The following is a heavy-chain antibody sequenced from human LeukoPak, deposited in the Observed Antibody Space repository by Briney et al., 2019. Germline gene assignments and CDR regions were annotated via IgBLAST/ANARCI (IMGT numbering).Heavy chain of an antibody. CDR1: GYTFTGYY. CDR3: ARVGNWNYAISWFDP. CDR2: INPNSGGT. D-gene: IGHD1-7*01. Sequence: ASVKVSCKASGYTFTGYYMHWVRQAPGQGLEWMGWINPNSGGTNYAQKFQGWVTMTRDTSISTAYMELSRLRSDDTAVYYCARVGNWNYAISWFDPWGQGTLVTVSS. V-gene: IGHV1-2*04. J-gene: IGHJ5*02.